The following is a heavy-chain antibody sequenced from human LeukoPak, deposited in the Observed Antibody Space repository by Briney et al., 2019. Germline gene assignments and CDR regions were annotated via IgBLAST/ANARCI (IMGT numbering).Heavy chain of an antibody. Sequence: ASLKVSCTASGYTFTSYYMHWVRQTPGQGLECMGIINPSGGSTSYAQKFEGRVTMTRDTSTSTVYMELSSLRSEHTAVYYCARDLMFLEGDTKWGQGTLVTVPS. V-gene: IGHV1-46*01. CDR1: GYTFTSYY. J-gene: IGHJ4*02. CDR2: INPSGGST. CDR3: ARDLMFLEGDTK. D-gene: IGHD3-10*02.